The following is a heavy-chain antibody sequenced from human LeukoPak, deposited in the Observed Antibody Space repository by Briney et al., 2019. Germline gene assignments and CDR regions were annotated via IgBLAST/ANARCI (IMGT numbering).Heavy chain of an antibody. CDR3: AKPISSALMDAFDI. Sequence: PGGSLRLSCAASGLTFSSYGMHWVRQAPGKGLEWVAVIWYDGSNKYYADSVKGRFTISRDNSKNTLYLQMNSLRAEDTAVYYCAKPISSALMDAFDIWGQGTMVTVSS. V-gene: IGHV3-33*06. CDR1: GLTFSSYG. J-gene: IGHJ3*02. D-gene: IGHD3-3*01. CDR2: IWYDGSNK.